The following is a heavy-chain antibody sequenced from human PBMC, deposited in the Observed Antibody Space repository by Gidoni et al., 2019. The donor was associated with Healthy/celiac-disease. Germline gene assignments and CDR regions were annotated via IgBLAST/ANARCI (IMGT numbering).Heavy chain of an antibody. Sequence: EVQLLESGGGLVQHGGSLRLSCAASGFTFSSYAMSWVRQAPGKGLEWVSAISGSGGSTYYADSVKGRFTISRDNSKNTLYLQMNSLRAEDTAVYYCAKDSRKYCSSTSCYIGSDYWGQGTLVTVSS. CDR3: AKDSRKYCSSTSCYIGSDY. D-gene: IGHD2-2*02. V-gene: IGHV3-23*01. J-gene: IGHJ4*02. CDR2: ISGSGGST. CDR1: GFTFSSYA.